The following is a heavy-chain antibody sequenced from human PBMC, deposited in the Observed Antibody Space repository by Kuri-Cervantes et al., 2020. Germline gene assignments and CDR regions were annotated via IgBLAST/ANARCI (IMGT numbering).Heavy chain of an antibody. J-gene: IGHJ5*02. D-gene: IGHD6-13*01. Sequence: ASVKVSCKASGYTFTSYGISWVRQAPGQGLEWMGIINPSGGSTSYAQKFQGRVTMTRNTSISTAYMELSSLRSEDTAVYYCARAAADEDWFDPWGQGTLVTVSS. CDR1: GYTFTSYG. CDR3: ARAAADEDWFDP. CDR2: INPSGGST. V-gene: IGHV1-8*02.